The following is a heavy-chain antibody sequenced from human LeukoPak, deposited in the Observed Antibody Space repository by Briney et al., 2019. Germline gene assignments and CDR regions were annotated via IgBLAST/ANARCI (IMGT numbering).Heavy chain of an antibody. J-gene: IGHJ4*02. V-gene: IGHV3-74*01. Sequence: PGGSLRRSCAASGFTFSSYWMHWVRQAPGKGLVWVSHINSDGSSTNHADSVKGRFTISRDNAKNTLYLQMNSLRAEDTAMYYCARGGLVAAGDYWGQGTLVTVSS. D-gene: IGHD6-13*01. CDR3: ARGGLVAAGDY. CDR1: GFTFSSYW. CDR2: INSDGSST.